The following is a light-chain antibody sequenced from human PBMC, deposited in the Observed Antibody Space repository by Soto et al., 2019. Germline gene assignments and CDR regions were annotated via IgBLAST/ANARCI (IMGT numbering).Light chain of an antibody. CDR1: SSDVGGYNY. J-gene: IGLJ1*01. CDR3: SSYAGTHIV. V-gene: IGLV2-8*01. Sequence: QSVLTQPPSASGSPGQSVTISCTGTSSDVGGYNYVSWYQQHPGKAPKLMIYDVSKRPSGVPARFSGSKSGNTASLTVSGLQAEDEADYYCSSYAGTHIVFGTVTKVTVL. CDR2: DVS.